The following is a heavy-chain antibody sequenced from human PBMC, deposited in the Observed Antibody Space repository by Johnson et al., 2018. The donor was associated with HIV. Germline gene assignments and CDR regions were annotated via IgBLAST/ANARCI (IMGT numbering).Heavy chain of an antibody. V-gene: IGHV3-30-3*01. CDR1: GFTFSSYA. CDR3: PREGRGSPDGFDI. J-gene: IGHJ3*02. CDR2: ISYDGSNK. Sequence: VQLVESGGGVVQPGRSLRLSCAASGFTFSSYAMHWVRQAPGKGLEWVAVISYDGSNKYYADSVKGRFTISRDNSKNTLYLQMNSLRAEDTAVYYCPREGRGSPDGFDIWGQGTMVTVSS. D-gene: IGHD3-16*01.